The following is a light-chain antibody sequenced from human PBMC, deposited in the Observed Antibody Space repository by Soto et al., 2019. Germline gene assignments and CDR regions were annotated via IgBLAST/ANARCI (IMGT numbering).Light chain of an antibody. V-gene: IGLV3-21*02. Sequence: SYELTQPPSVSVAPGQTAMITCGGNDIGSKTVHWYQQRPGQAPVLVVYDDRYRPSGIPERFSGSNSGSTATLTVSGLQAEDEADYYCSSYAGSSNVFGTGTKLTVL. CDR1: DIGSKT. CDR2: DDR. J-gene: IGLJ1*01. CDR3: SSYAGSSNV.